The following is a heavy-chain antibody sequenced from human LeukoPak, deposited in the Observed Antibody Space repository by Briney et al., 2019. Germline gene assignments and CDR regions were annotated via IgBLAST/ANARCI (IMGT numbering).Heavy chain of an antibody. CDR2: INPDGSST. D-gene: IGHD3-3*01. V-gene: IGHV3-74*01. CDR3: ARDLYDFWSGLKYYFDY. Sequence: GGSLRLSCAASGFTFSSHWMHWVRQAPGKGLVWVSQINPDGSSTTYADSVKGRLTISRDNAKNTLYLQMNSLRDEDTAVYYCARDLYDFWSGLKYYFDYWGQGTLVAVSS. J-gene: IGHJ4*02. CDR1: GFTFSSHW.